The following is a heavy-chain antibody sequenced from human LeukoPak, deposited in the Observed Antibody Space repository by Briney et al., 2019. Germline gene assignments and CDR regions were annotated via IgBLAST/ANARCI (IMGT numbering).Heavy chain of an antibody. Sequence: RASETLSLTCTVSGGSVSSYYWSLIRQPPGKGLEWIGYISYSGSTNYNSSLKSRVTISVDTSKNQFSLKLSSVTAADTAVYYCARHVGYSYMYYLDYWGQGTLVTVSS. CDR3: ARHVGYSYMYYLDY. J-gene: IGHJ4*02. CDR2: ISYSGST. CDR1: GGSVSSYY. D-gene: IGHD5-18*01. V-gene: IGHV4-59*08.